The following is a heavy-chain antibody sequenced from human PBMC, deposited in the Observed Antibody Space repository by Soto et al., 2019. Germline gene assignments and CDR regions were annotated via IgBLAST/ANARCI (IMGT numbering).Heavy chain of an antibody. D-gene: IGHD4-17*01. CDR2: IYYSENT. CDR3: ATHPPYGPLDH. Sequence: QLQLQESGPGLVKPSETLSLTCTVSGGSISSSSNHWGWIRQPPGKGLEWIGNIYYSENTYYNPSLKSRVTISVDTSKNQFFLRLTSVTAADTAVYYCATHPPYGPLDHWGQGTLVTVSS. J-gene: IGHJ4*02. CDR1: GGSISSSSNH. V-gene: IGHV4-39*01.